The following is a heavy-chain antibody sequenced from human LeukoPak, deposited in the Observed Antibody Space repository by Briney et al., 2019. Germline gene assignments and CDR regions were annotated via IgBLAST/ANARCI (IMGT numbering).Heavy chain of an antibody. Sequence: GGSLRLSCAASGLTFSSYSMTWVRQAPGKGLEWVAVIWYDGSNKYYADSVKGRFTISRDNSKNTLYLQMNSLRAEDAAVYYCAGAPYSYGFFDYWGQGTLVTVSS. V-gene: IGHV3-33*08. D-gene: IGHD5-18*01. J-gene: IGHJ4*02. CDR3: AGAPYSYGFFDY. CDR1: GLTFSSYS. CDR2: IWYDGSNK.